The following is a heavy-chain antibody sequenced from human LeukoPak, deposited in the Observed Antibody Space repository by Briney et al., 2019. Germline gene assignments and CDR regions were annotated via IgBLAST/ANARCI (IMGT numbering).Heavy chain of an antibody. CDR2: IRSKAYGGTT. CDR1: GFTFGDYA. CDR3: ARTQLIAVAGIDY. V-gene: IGHV3-49*04. Sequence: GRSLRLSCTASGFTFGDYAMSWVRQAPGKGLEWVGFIRSKAYGGTTEYAASVKGRFTISRDDSKSIAYLQMNSLKTEDTAVYYCARTQLIAVAGIDYWGQGTLVTVSS. D-gene: IGHD6-19*01. J-gene: IGHJ4*02.